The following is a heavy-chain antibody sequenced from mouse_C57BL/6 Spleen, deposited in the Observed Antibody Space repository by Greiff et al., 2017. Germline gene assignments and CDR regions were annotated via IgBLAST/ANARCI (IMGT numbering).Heavy chain of an antibody. CDR1: GYTFTDYN. V-gene: IGHV1-22*01. Sequence: EVQLQQSGPELVKPGASVQMSCKASGYTFTDYNMHWVKQSHGKSLEWIGYINPNNGGTSYNQKFKGKATLTVNKSSSTAYMELRSLTSEDSAVYYCARRDDYDGRGFAYWGQGTLVTVSA. CDR2: INPNNGGT. J-gene: IGHJ3*01. CDR3: ARRDDYDGRGFAY. D-gene: IGHD2-4*01.